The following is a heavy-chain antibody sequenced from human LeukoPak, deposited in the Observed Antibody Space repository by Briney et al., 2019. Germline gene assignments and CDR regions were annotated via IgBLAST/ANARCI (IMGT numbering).Heavy chain of an antibody. D-gene: IGHD2-2*01. CDR3: ARGYCSSTSCNRNNWFGP. CDR1: GGTFSNYA. Sequence: ASVKVSCKASGGTFSNYAFSWVRQAPGQGLEWMGWINPNSGGTNYAQKFQGRVTMTRDTSISTAYMELSRLRSDDTAVYYCARGYCSSTSCNRNNWFGPWGQGTLVTVSS. J-gene: IGHJ5*02. V-gene: IGHV1-2*02. CDR2: INPNSGGT.